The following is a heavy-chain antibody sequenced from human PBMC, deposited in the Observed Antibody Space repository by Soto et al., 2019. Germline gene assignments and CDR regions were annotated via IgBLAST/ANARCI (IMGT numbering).Heavy chain of an antibody. CDR3: ARSKDFLLLPAGGTGLFPGGPLNYYYLSVRAF. Sequence: GESLKISCKGSGYSFTSYWIGWVRQMPGKGLEWMGIIYPGDSDTRYSPSFQGQVTISADKSISTAYLQWSSLKASDTAMYYCARSKDFLLLPAGGTGLFPGGPLNYYYLSVRAFWVKGTTVPVTP. CDR1: GYSFTSYW. J-gene: IGHJ6*01. V-gene: IGHV5-51*01. D-gene: IGHD2-2*01. CDR2: IYPGDSDT.